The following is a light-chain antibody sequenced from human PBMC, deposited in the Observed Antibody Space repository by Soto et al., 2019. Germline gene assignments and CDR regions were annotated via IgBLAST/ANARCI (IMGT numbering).Light chain of an antibody. CDR2: AAS. Sequence: DIQMTQSPSSLSASVGDRVTITCRASQGIFDYLAWFQQRPGQAPKSLIYAASSLQTGVPSTFSGSGSGTDFTLTIGCLQSEDLATYYCQQYNSYSWTFGQGTKVDIK. CDR1: QGIFDY. V-gene: IGKV1-16*01. CDR3: QQYNSYSWT. J-gene: IGKJ1*01.